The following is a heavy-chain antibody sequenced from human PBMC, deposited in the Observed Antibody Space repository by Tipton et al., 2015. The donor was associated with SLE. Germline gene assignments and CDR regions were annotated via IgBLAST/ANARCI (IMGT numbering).Heavy chain of an antibody. CDR3: ARDFSEGGYDY. V-gene: IGHV3-7*03. CDR1: GFTFSASW. D-gene: IGHD2/OR15-2a*01. CDR2: INEDGIES. J-gene: IGHJ4*02. Sequence: SLRLSCVASGFTFSASWMNWVRQAPGKGLQWVADINEDGIESTYEDSLKGRFTISRDNAENLLYLHMNGLRADDTAVYYCARDFSEGGYDYWGQGTLVTVSS.